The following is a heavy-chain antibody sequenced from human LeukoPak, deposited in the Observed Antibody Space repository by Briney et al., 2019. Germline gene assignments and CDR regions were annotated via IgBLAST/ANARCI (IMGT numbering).Heavy chain of an antibody. CDR1: GFTFSTYS. CDR3: ARMYCSRTSCYTDAFDI. CDR2: ISSSSSHM. V-gene: IGHV3-21*01. J-gene: IGHJ3*02. D-gene: IGHD2-2*02. Sequence: GGSLRLSCAASGFTFSTYSMNWVRQAPGKGLEWVSSISSSSSHMFYADSVKGRFTVSRDNAKNSLYLQMNSLRADDTAVYYCARMYCSRTSCYTDAFDIWGQGTMVTVSS.